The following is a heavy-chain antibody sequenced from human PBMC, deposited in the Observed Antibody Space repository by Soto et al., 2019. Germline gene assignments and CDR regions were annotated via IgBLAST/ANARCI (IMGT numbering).Heavy chain of an antibody. CDR1: GYTFTSYG. V-gene: IGHV1-18*04. Sequence: ASVKVSCKASGYTFTSYGISWVRQAPGQGLEWMGWISAYNGNTNYAQKLQGRVTMTTDTSTSTAYMELRSLRSDDTAVYYCARVVAGAAMIVVVNNWFDPWGQGALVTVSS. CDR3: ARVVAGAAMIVVVNNWFDP. CDR2: ISAYNGNT. J-gene: IGHJ5*02. D-gene: IGHD3-22*01.